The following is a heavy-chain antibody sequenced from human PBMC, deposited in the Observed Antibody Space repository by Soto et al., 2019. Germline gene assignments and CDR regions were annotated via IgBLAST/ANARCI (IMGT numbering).Heavy chain of an antibody. V-gene: IGHV4-31*03. Sequence: QVQLQESGPGLVKPSQTLSLTCTVSGGSISSGGYYWSWIRQHPGKGLEWIGYIYYSGSTYYNPSLKSRVTISVDTSKNQFSLKLSSVTAADTAVYYCARGGVCISTSCGRDGKQYGMDVWGQGTTVTVSS. CDR1: GGSISSGGYY. CDR2: IYYSGST. D-gene: IGHD2-2*01. CDR3: ARGGVCISTSCGRDGKQYGMDV. J-gene: IGHJ6*02.